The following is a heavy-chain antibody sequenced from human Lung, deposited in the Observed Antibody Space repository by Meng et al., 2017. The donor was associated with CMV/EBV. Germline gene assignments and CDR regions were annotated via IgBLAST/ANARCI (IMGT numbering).Heavy chain of an antibody. J-gene: IGHJ6*02. D-gene: IGHD4-23*01. CDR3: ARAGGNSNYYYGMDV. CDR1: GYAFFSYD. CDR2: MNPNSGKT. Sequence: ASVKVSXKASGYAFFSYDINWVRQATGQGLEWMGWMNPNSGKTGYAQKFQGRVTITRDISINTAYMEVSSLRSEDTAVYFCARAGGNSNYYYGMDVWGQGTXVTVSS. V-gene: IGHV1-8*03.